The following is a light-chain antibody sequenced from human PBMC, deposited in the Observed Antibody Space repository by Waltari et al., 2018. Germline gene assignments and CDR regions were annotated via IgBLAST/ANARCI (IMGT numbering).Light chain of an antibody. Sequence: VVLTQFPGTLSLSPGETATLSCRTSQSLVNNYLAWYQQKPGQAPRLLIYARSTRASGIPDRFSGSESGTDFTLTISRLEPEDFAVYYCQHYGSALYTFGQGTKLELK. CDR2: ARS. CDR1: QSLVNNY. V-gene: IGKV3-20*01. J-gene: IGKJ2*01. CDR3: QHYGSALYT.